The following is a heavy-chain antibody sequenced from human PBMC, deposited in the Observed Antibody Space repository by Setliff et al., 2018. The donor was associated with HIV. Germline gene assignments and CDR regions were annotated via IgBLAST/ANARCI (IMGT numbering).Heavy chain of an antibody. J-gene: IGHJ6*02. Sequence: ASVKVSCKASGYTFTDYYIHWVRQAPGQGLEWMGRINPKSGDADYAQKFQGRVTMTRDTSISTAYMELSRLRSDDTAVYYCAVYSSSWFRYYGMDVWGQGTTVTVSS. CDR2: INPKSGDA. D-gene: IGHD6-13*01. V-gene: IGHV1-2*06. CDR3: AVYSSSWFRYYGMDV. CDR1: GYTFTDYY.